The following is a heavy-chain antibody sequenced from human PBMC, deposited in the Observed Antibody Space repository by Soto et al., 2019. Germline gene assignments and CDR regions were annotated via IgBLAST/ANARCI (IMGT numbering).Heavy chain of an antibody. CDR2: IFYSRTT. D-gene: IGHD1-26*01. J-gene: IGHJ4*02. Sequence: SETLSLTCTVSGGSINSGGYYWTWIRQHPGKGLEWIGYIFYSRTTSYNPSLKSRVTISGDTSKNQFSLTLRSVTAADSAVYYCARGGSYYALWGQGTLVTVSS. CDR3: ARGGSYYAL. CDR1: GGSINSGGYY. V-gene: IGHV4-31*03.